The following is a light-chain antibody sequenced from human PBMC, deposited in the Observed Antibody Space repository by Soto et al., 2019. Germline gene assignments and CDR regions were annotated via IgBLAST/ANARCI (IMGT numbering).Light chain of an antibody. V-gene: IGLV2-14*01. CDR2: DVS. J-gene: IGLJ1*01. Sequence: QSVLTQPASVSGSPGQSITISFTGTSSDVGAYNYDSWYQQYPGESPKVIIYDVSHRPAGVSNCFSGSKSGNTASLTISGLQTQDEADYYCSSYTSATTYVFGTGTKVTVL. CDR3: SSYTSATTYV. CDR1: SSDVGAYNY.